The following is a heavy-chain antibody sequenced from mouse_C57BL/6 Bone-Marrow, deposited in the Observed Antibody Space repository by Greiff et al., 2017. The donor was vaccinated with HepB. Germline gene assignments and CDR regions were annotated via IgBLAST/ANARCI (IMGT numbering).Heavy chain of an antibody. V-gene: IGHV1-39*01. J-gene: IGHJ3*01. CDR2: SNPNYGTT. Sequence: QRQEEGKGGGEPGAEGERAGEAAGDEGRDCKMNGWGQGRGRSGEWIGVSNPNYGTTSYNQKFKGKATLTVDQSSSTAYMQLNSLTSEDSAVYYCARSGDYYDYDRAWFAYWGQGTLVTVSA. CDR1: GDEGRDCK. D-gene: IGHD2-4*01. CDR3: ARSGDYYDYDRAWFAY.